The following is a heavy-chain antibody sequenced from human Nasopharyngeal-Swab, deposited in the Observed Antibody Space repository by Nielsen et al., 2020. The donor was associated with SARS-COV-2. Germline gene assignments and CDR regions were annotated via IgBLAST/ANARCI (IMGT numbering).Heavy chain of an antibody. Sequence: SETLSLTCTVSGGSISSYYWSWIRQPPGKGLEWIGYIYYSGSTNYNPSLKSRVTISVDTSKNQFSLKLSSVTAADTAVFYCARVTSIAAAGTRNYYYYGMDVWGQGTTVTVSS. CDR2: IYYSGST. V-gene: IGHV4-59*12. CDR3: ARVTSIAAAGTRNYYYYGMDV. D-gene: IGHD6-13*01. CDR1: GGSISSYY. J-gene: IGHJ6*02.